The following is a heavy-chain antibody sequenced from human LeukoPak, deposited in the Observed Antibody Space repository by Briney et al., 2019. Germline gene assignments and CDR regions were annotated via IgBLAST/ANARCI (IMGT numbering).Heavy chain of an antibody. CDR3: AKDRKDIVVVPAASWSWFDP. CDR1: GFTFSSYA. V-gene: IGHV3-23*01. D-gene: IGHD2-2*01. J-gene: IGHJ5*02. Sequence: GGSLRLSCAASGFTFSSYAMSWVRQAPGKGLEWVSAIRGSGGSTYYADSVKGRFTISRDNSKNTLYLQMNSLRAEDTAVYYCAKDRKDIVVVPAASWSWFDPWGQGTLVTVSS. CDR2: IRGSGGST.